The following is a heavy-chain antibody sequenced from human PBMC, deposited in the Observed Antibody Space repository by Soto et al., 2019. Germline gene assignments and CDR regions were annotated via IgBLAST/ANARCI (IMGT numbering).Heavy chain of an antibody. D-gene: IGHD5-18*01. J-gene: IGHJ6*02. Sequence: ASETLSLTCTVSGGSISSSSNYWGWIRQPPGKWLEWIGSIYYSGSTYYNPSLKSRVTISVDTSKNQFSLKLSSVSAADTAVYYCARTIRGHRYGCGADYYYGMDVWGQGPSVTVSS. CDR2: IYYSGST. CDR1: GGSISSSSNY. CDR3: ARTIRGHRYGCGADYYYGMDV. V-gene: IGHV4-39*01.